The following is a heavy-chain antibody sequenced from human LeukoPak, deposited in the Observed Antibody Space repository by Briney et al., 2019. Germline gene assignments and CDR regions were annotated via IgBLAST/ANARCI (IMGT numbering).Heavy chain of an antibody. CDR3: ARSGGVFGSSYGDYDYDY. V-gene: IGHV4-39*01. CDR2: INYSGST. D-gene: IGHD4-17*01. Sequence: SETLSLTCTVSGGSISSNNYFWGWLRQPPGKGLEWIGSINYSGSTYYNPSLKSRVNISVDTSKNQFSLKLSSVTAGDTAVYYCARSGGVFGSSYGDYDYDYWGQGTLVTVSS. J-gene: IGHJ4*02. CDR1: GGSISSNNYF.